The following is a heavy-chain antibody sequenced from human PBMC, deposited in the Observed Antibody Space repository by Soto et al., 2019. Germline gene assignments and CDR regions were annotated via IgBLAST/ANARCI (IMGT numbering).Heavy chain of an antibody. Sequence: ASVKVSCKASGYTFTSYYMHWVRQAPGQGLEWMGIINPSGGSTSYAPRFQGRVTMTRDTSTSTVYMELSSLTSEDTAVYYCARDHLGRYYYDSSGYYPPDYWGQGALVTVS. CDR3: ARDHLGRYYYDSSGYYPPDY. J-gene: IGHJ4*02. CDR1: GYTFTSYY. V-gene: IGHV1-46*01. D-gene: IGHD3-22*01. CDR2: INPSGGST.